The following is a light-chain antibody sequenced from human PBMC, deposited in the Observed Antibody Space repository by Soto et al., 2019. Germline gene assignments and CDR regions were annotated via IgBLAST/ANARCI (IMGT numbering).Light chain of an antibody. J-gene: IGLJ2*01. CDR1: NSDVGAYNY. Sequence: QSALTQPASASGSPGQSITISCTGTNSDVGAYNYVSWYQQHPGKAPKLMISDVSHRPSGVSNRFSGSKFGNTASLTISGLQAEDEADYYCSSYTSSTIVVFGGGTKLTVL. CDR2: DVS. CDR3: SSYTSSTIVV. V-gene: IGLV2-14*01.